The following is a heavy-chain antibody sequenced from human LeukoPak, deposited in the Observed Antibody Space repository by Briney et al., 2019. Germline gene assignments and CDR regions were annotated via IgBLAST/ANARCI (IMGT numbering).Heavy chain of an antibody. CDR1: GFSLSDYA. V-gene: IGHV3-43*02. CDR3: AKALPRTVGYNLGH. J-gene: IGHJ4*02. CDR2: SSGDGYST. D-gene: IGHD5-24*01. Sequence: PGGSLRLSCAASGFSLSDYAMHWVRQAPGKALEWVSLSSGDGYSTYYADSVKGRFTISRDNSQNSLFLQMNSLRAEDTALYYCAKALPRTVGYNLGHWGQGTLVIVSS.